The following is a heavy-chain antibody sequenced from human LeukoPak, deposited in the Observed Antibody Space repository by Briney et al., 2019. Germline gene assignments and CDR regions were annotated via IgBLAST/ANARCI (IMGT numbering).Heavy chain of an antibody. J-gene: IGHJ3*02. V-gene: IGHV1-8*02. CDR2: MNPNSGNT. D-gene: IGHD3-9*01. Sequence: ASVKVSCKASGYTFTSYDINWVRQATGQGLEWMGWMNPNSGNTGYAQKFQGRVTMTTDTSTSTAYMELRSLRSDDTAVYYCARTQGYFDWLFGGAFDIWGQGTMVTVSS. CDR1: GYTFTSYD. CDR3: ARTQGYFDWLFGGAFDI.